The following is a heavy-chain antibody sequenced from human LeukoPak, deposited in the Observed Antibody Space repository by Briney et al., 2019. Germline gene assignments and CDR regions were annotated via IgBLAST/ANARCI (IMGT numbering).Heavy chain of an antibody. Sequence: MTGGSLRLSCAASGFSFSDYYMSWIRQAPGKGLERVSYISGSGSTIYYADSVKGRFTISRDNAKNSLYLQMHSLRVEETAVYYCARDRQFLDRVFDIWGQGTMVTVSS. CDR2: ISGSGSTI. CDR1: GFSFSDYY. CDR3: ARDRQFLDRVFDI. V-gene: IGHV3-11*04. J-gene: IGHJ3*02. D-gene: IGHD3-3*01.